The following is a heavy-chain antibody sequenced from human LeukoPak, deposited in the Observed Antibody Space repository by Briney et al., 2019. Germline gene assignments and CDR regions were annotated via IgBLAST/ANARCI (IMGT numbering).Heavy chain of an antibody. CDR3: AREERDSGDAFDI. V-gene: IGHV4-39*01. J-gene: IGHJ3*02. CDR1: GGSISSSSYY. CDR2: IYYRGST. D-gene: IGHD1-26*01. Sequence: SETLSLTCTVSGGSISSSSYYWGWIRQPPGKGLEWIGSIYYRGSTYYNPSLKSRVTISVDTSKNQFSLKLSSVTAADTAVYYCAREERDSGDAFDIWGQGTMVTVSS.